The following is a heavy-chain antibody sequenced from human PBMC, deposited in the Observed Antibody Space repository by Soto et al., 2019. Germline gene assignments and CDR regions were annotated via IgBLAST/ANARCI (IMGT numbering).Heavy chain of an antibody. D-gene: IGHD4-17*01. CDR2: ISSSSSYI. CDR1: GFTFSSYS. V-gene: IGHV3-21*01. CDR3: ARDWYDYGDYFAFLGIGDQQHIFDY. Sequence: PGGSLRLSCAASGFTFSSYSMNWVRQAPGKGLEWVSSISSSSSYIYYADSVKGRFTISRDNAKNSLYLQMNSLRAEDTAVYYCARDWYDYGDYFAFLGIGDQQHIFDYWGQGTLVTVSS. J-gene: IGHJ4*02.